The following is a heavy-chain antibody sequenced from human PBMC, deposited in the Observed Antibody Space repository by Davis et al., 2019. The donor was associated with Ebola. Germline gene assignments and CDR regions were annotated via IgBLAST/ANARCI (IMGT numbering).Heavy chain of an antibody. CDR3: VRLTCSTASCFAIDY. D-gene: IGHD2-2*01. CDR2: ISPYDSDS. V-gene: IGHV5-51*01. J-gene: IGHJ4*02. CDR1: GYSFEYYW. Sequence: GESLKISCRTSGYSFEYYWIAWVRQMPGKGMEWMGIISPYDSDSRYNPSFEGHVTMSVDKSLSSAYLQWDSLKASDTGMYYCVRLTCSTASCFAIDYWGQGSQVTVSP.